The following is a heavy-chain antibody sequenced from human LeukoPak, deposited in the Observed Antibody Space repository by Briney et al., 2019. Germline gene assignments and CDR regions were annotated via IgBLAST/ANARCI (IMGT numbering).Heavy chain of an antibody. CDR3: AKWDPGYPNHAFDI. CDR2: ISYDGRNK. CDR1: GFTFSSYG. Sequence: GGSLRLSCAASGFTFSSYGMHWVRQAPGKGLEWVAVISYDGRNKYYADSVKGRFTISRDNSKNTLYLQMNSLRAEDTAVYYCAKWDPGYPNHAFDIWGQGTMVTVSS. D-gene: IGHD6-25*01. V-gene: IGHV3-30*18. J-gene: IGHJ3*02.